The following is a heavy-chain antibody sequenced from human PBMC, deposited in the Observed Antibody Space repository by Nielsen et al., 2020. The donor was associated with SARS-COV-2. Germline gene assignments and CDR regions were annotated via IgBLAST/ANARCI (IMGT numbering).Heavy chain of an antibody. CDR1: GFTFSSYA. J-gene: IGHJ3*01. CDR3: AKDLPVTPEIDAFDL. D-gene: IGHD4-17*01. V-gene: IGHV3-23*01. Sequence: GSLRLSCAASGFTFSSYAMSWVRQAPGKGLEWVSAISGSGDSTYYTDSVKGRFTISRDNSKNTLYLQMNSLRAEDTAVYYCAKDLPVTPEIDAFDLWGQGTMVTVSA. CDR2: ISGSGDST.